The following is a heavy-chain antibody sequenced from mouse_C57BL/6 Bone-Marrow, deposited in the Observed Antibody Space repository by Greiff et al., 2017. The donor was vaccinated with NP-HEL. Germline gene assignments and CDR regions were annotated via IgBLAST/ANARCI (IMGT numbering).Heavy chain of an antibody. Sequence: QVQLQQSGPGLVQPSQSLSITCTVSGFSLTSYGVHWVRQSPGKGLEWLGVIWSGGSTDYYAAFISRLSISKDNSKSEVFFKMNRLQADDTAIYYCATNYLYDYGSSYFNWYFDVWGTGTTVTVSS. D-gene: IGHD1-1*01. CDR2: IWSGGST. V-gene: IGHV2-2*01. CDR3: ATNYLYDYGSSYFNWYFDV. J-gene: IGHJ1*03. CDR1: GFSLTSYG.